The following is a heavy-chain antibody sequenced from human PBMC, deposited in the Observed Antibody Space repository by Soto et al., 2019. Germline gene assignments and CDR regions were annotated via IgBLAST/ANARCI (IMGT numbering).Heavy chain of an antibody. CDR2: ISGSGGST. CDR1: GFPFSSYA. V-gene: IGHV3-23*01. CDR3: AKVHGSGSYNNFDY. J-gene: IGHJ4*02. D-gene: IGHD3-10*01. Sequence: GGSLRLSCAASGFPFSSYAMTWVRQAPGKGLEWVSLISGSGGSTYYADSVKGRFTISRDNSRDTLYLQMNSLRAEDTAVYYCAKVHGSGSYNNFDYWGQGTLVTVSS.